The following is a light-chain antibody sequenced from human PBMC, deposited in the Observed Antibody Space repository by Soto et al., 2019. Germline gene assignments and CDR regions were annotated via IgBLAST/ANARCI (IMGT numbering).Light chain of an antibody. CDR3: QQRSNWPLT. V-gene: IGKV3-11*01. Sequence: EIVLTQSPATLSLSPGERATLSCRASQSISSYLAWYQQKPGQAPRLLIFDVSNRATGTPARFSGSGSGTDFTLTISRLEPEDFAVYYCQQRSNWPLTFGGGTKVEIK. CDR2: DVS. J-gene: IGKJ4*01. CDR1: QSISSY.